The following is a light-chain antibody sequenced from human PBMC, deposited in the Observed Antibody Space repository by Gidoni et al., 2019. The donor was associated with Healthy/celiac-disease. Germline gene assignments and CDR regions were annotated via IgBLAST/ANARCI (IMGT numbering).Light chain of an antibody. CDR3: QQYGSSPRT. CDR1: QSVSSSY. J-gene: IGKJ1*01. V-gene: IGKV3-20*01. CDR2: GAS. Sequence: ESVLTQSPGTLSLSPGERATLSCRASQSVSSSYLAWYQQKPGQAPRLLIYGASSRATGIPDMFSGSGSGTDFTLTISSLEPEDFAVYYCQQYGSSPRTFGQGTKVEIK.